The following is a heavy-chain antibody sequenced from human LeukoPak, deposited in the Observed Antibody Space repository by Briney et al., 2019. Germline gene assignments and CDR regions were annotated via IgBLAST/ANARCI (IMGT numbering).Heavy chain of an antibody. CDR2: ISWNSGSI. J-gene: IGHJ5*02. CDR1: GFTFDDYA. CDR3: ARARFKSTIIRGNWFDL. D-gene: IGHD3-10*01. V-gene: IGHV3-9*01. Sequence: GGSLRLSCAASGFTFDDYAMHWVRQAPGKGLEWVSGISWNSGSIGYADSVKGRFTISRDNAKNSLYLQMNSLRAEDTALYYCARARFKSTIIRGNWFDLWGQGTLVTVSS.